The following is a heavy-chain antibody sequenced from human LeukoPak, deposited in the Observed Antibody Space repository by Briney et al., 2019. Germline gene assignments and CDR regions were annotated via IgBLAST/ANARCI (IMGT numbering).Heavy chain of an antibody. Sequence: ASVKVSCKSSGYTFTSYYMHWVRQAPGQGLEWMGIINPSGGSTSYAQKFQGRVTMTRDTSTSTVYMELSRLRSEDTDVYYCARGWYYDSSGYPTSGYFQHWGQGPLVTVSS. CDR2: INPSGGST. J-gene: IGHJ1*01. CDR1: GYTFTSYY. D-gene: IGHD3-22*01. CDR3: ARGWYYDSSGYPTSGYFQH. V-gene: IGHV1-46*01.